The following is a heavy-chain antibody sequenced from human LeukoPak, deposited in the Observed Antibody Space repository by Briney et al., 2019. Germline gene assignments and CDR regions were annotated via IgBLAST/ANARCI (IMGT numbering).Heavy chain of an antibody. J-gene: IGHJ4*02. CDR3: AKAYYDILTGYYLDY. D-gene: IGHD3-9*01. CDR1: GFTFSSYA. CDR2: ISGSGGST. V-gene: IGHV3-23*01. Sequence: SGGSLRLSCAASGFTFSSYAMSWVRQAPGKGLEWVSAISGSGGSTYYADSVKGRFTISRDNSKNTLYLQMNSLRAEDTAVYYCAKAYYDILTGYYLDYWGQGTLDTVSS.